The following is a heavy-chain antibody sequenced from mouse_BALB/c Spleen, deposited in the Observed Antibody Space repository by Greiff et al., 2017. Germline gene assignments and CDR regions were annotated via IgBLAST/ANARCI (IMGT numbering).Heavy chain of an antibody. V-gene: IGHV7-3*02. Sequence: DVMLVESGGGLVQPGGSLRLSCATSGFTFTDYYMSWVRQPPGKALEWLGFIRNKANGYTTEYSASVKGRFTISRDNSQSILYLQMNTLRAEDSATYYCARDGFYYGNYDAMDYWGQGTSVTVSS. J-gene: IGHJ4*01. CDR1: GFTFTDYY. D-gene: IGHD2-1*01. CDR2: IRNKANGYTT. CDR3: ARDGFYYGNYDAMDY.